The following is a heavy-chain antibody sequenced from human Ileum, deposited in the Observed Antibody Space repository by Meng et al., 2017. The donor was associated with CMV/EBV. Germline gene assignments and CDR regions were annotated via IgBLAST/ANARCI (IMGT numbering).Heavy chain of an antibody. CDR1: GFTFDDYA. Sequence: GGSLRLSCAASGFTFDDYAMHWVRQAPGKGLEWVANIKEDGSENNYVDSVKGRFTISRDNAKNSLYLQMNSLRAEDTAVYYCARDNVARSRYSTFDYWGQGTLVTVSS. CDR3: ARDNVARSRYSTFDY. D-gene: IGHD3-16*02. CDR2: IKEDGSEN. J-gene: IGHJ4*02. V-gene: IGHV3-7*01.